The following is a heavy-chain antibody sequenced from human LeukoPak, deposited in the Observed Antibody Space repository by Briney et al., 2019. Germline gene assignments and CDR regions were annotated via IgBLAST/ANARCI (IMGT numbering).Heavy chain of an antibody. CDR2: MNPNSGNT. D-gene: IGHD4-11*01. Sequence: ASVKVSCKASGYTFTSYDINWVRQATGQGLERMGWMNPNSGNTGYAQKFQGRVTMTRNTSISTAYTELSSLRSEDTAVYYCARADYSNYVSYYYYMDVWGKGTTVTVSS. V-gene: IGHV1-8*01. J-gene: IGHJ6*03. CDR1: GYTFTSYD. CDR3: ARADYSNYVSYYYYMDV.